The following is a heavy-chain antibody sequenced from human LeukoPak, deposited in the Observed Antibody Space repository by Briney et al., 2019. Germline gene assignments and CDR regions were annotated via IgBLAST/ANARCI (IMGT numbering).Heavy chain of an antibody. CDR1: GGTFSSYA. Sequence: GASVKVSCKASGGTFSSYAISWVRQAPGQGLEWMGGIIPIFGTANYAQKFQGRVTITADESTSTAYMELSSLRAEDTAVYYCAKEGYSSGRSVEYWGQGTLVTVSS. J-gene: IGHJ4*02. V-gene: IGHV1-69*13. D-gene: IGHD6-19*01. CDR3: AKEGYSSGRSVEY. CDR2: IIPIFGTA.